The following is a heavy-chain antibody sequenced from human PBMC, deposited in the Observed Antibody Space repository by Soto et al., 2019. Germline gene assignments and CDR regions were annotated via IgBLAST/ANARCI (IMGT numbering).Heavy chain of an antibody. Sequence: EVQLLESGGGLVQPGGSLRLSCAASGFTFSSYAMSWVRQAPGRGLEWVSTITGSGGNTYYTDSVKGRFTISRDNSKNTLYRQMNSLRADDAAIYYCSKRTDCESTSCWHHFDYWRQGTLVTVSS. CDR3: SKRTDCESTSCWHHFDY. D-gene: IGHD2-2*01. V-gene: IGHV3-23*01. CDR1: GFTFSSYA. J-gene: IGHJ4*02. CDR2: ITGSGGNT.